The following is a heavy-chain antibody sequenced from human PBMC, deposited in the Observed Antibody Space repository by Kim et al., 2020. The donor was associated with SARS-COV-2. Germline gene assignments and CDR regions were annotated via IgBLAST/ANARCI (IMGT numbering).Heavy chain of an antibody. CDR1: GFTFSSYS. V-gene: IGHV3-21*01. CDR2: ISSSSSYI. CDR3: ARVDSSGWSGNWFDP. J-gene: IGHJ5*02. Sequence: GGSLRLSCAASGFTFSSYSMNWVRQAPGKGLEWVSSISSSSSYIYYADSVKGRFTISRDNAKNSLYLQMNSLRAEDTAVYYCARVDSSGWSGNWFDPWGQGTLVTVSS. D-gene: IGHD6-19*01.